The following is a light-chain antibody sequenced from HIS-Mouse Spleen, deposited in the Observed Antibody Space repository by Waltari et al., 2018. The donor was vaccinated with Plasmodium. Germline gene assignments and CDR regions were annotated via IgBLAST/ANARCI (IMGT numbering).Light chain of an antibody. Sequence: SYELTQPPSVSVSPGQTARITCSGDDLPKKYAYWYQQKSGQAPVLVIYEDSKRPSGIPEGFSGSSSGTMATLTISGAQVEDEADYYCYSTDSSGNHRVFGGGTKLTVL. J-gene: IGLJ3*02. CDR3: YSTDSSGNHRV. V-gene: IGLV3-10*01. CDR1: DLPKKY. CDR2: EDS.